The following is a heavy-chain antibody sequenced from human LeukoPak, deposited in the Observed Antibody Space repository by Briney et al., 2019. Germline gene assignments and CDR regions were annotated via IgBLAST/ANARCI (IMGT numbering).Heavy chain of an antibody. CDR2: INHSGTT. CDR1: GGSFSAYY. D-gene: IGHD4-17*01. CDR3: ARGTPPTVTTFWWFDP. V-gene: IGHV4-34*01. Sequence: SETLSLTCAVYGGSFSAYYWSWFRQPPGKGLEWIGEINHSGTTNYNPSLKSRVTISVDTSKNQFTLKLSSVTAADTAVYYCARGTPPTVTTFWWFDPWGQGTLVTVSS. J-gene: IGHJ5*02.